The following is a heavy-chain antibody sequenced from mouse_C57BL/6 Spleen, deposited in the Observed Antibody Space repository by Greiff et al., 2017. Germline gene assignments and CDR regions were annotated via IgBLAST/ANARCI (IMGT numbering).Heavy chain of an antibody. CDR3: ARLYYGSRPVFDY. J-gene: IGHJ2*01. Sequence: QVQLKQSGAELARPGASVKMSCKASGYTFTSYTMHWVKQRPGPGLEWIGYITPSSGYTKYNQKFKDKATLTADKSSSTAYMQLSSLTSEDSAVYYCARLYYGSRPVFDYWGQGTTLTVSS. D-gene: IGHD1-1*01. CDR2: ITPSSGYT. V-gene: IGHV1-4*01. CDR1: GYTFTSYT.